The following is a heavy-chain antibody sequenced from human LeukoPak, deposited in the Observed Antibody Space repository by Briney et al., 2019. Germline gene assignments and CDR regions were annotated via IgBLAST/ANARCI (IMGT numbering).Heavy chain of an antibody. V-gene: IGHV3-48*02. Sequence: GGSLRLSCAASGFTFTSYSMNWVRQAPGKGLEWVSYIDSSSGSRWYTDSAKGRFTISRDNAKNSLYLQMSSLRDEDTAVYYCARGASWPGIFDYWGQGILVTVSS. CDR2: IDSSSGSR. CDR3: ARGASWPGIFDY. CDR1: GFTFTSYS. D-gene: IGHD2-2*01. J-gene: IGHJ4*02.